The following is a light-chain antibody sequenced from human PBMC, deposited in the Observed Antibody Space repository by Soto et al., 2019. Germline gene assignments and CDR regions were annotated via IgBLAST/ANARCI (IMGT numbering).Light chain of an antibody. CDR1: QSIRNSH. Sequence: EIVLTQSPGALPLSPGERATLSCRASQSIRNSHSAWYQQKPGQAPRLLIYGASNRATGVSDRFSGSGSGTDFTLTITRLETEESAVYYCQQYDRSPLFGGGTKVEI. V-gene: IGKV3-20*01. CDR2: GAS. J-gene: IGKJ4*01. CDR3: QQYDRSPL.